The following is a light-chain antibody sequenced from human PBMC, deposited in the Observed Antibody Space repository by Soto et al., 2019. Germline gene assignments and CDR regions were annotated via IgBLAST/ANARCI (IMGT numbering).Light chain of an antibody. Sequence: QALLTQPRAASGSPGQSATISWTGTRSDVGDNYVSWYQQHLGKAPKLIIYEVSQRPSGVPDRFSGSKSGNTASLTVSGRQTEDEADYYCSAYAGSNNFVFGSGTKVTVL. J-gene: IGLJ1*01. CDR3: SAYAGSNNFV. CDR1: RSDVGDNY. CDR2: EVS. V-gene: IGLV2-8*01.